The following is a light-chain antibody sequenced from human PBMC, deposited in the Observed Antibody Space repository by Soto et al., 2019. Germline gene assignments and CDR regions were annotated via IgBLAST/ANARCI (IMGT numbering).Light chain of an antibody. V-gene: IGKV1-27*01. CDR2: AAS. CDR1: QGIRNY. J-gene: IGKJ1*01. CDR3: QKYNSALGGT. Sequence: DIQMTQSPSSLSASVGDRVTITCRASQGIRNYLAWYQQKPGKVPKLLIYAASTFQSGVPSRFSGSGSGTDFTLTISSLQPEDVATYDCQKYNSALGGTFGQGTKVEIK.